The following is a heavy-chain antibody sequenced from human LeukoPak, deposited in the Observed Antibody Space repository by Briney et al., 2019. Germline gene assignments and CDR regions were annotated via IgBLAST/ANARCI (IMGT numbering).Heavy chain of an antibody. V-gene: IGHV3-21*01. CDR1: GFTFSDYI. D-gene: IGHD5-18*01. J-gene: IGHJ3*02. Sequence: GGSLRLSCAASGFTFSDYIMNWVRQAPGKGLEWVSYISSSSNYIYYADSVKGRFTISRDNAKNSLHLQMNSLRAEDTAVYYCARECMDTTMVDAFDIWGQGTMVTVSS. CDR2: ISSSSNYI. CDR3: ARECMDTTMVDAFDI.